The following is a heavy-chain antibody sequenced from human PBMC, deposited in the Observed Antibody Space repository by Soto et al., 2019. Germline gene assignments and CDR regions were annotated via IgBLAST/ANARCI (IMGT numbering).Heavy chain of an antibody. Sequence: SETLSLTCTVSGGSLSSGDYYWSWIRQPPGKGPEWIGYIYYTGRTYYNPSLKSRITLSVDTSKNQFSLKLSSVTAADTAAYFCARAFGDPNDYDSSGYSLKDAFDIWGQGTMVT. CDR1: GGSLSSGDYY. CDR3: ARAFGDPNDYDSSGYSLKDAFDI. CDR2: IYYTGRT. J-gene: IGHJ3*02. D-gene: IGHD3-22*01. V-gene: IGHV4-30-4*01.